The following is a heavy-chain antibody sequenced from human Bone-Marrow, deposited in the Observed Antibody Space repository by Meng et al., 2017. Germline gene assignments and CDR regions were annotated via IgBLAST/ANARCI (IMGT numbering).Heavy chain of an antibody. CDR3: TKETTSRYFDY. CDR1: GFTFSSYW. V-gene: IGHV3-33*06. J-gene: IGHJ4*02. D-gene: IGHD1-7*01. CDR2: IWYDGSNT. Sequence: GESLKISCAASGFTFSSYWMHWVRQAPGKGLEWVAVIWYDGSNTYYADSVKGRFTISRDNSRNTLYLQMNSLRAEDTAVYYCTKETTSRYFDYWGQGTLVTVSS.